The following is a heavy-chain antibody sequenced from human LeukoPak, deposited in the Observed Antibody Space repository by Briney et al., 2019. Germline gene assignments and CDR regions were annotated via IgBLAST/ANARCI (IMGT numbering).Heavy chain of an antibody. CDR2: INHSGST. D-gene: IGHD3-3*01. CDR1: GGSFSGYY. Sequence: SETLSLTCAVYGGSFSGYYWSWIRQPPGKGLEWIREINHSGSTNYNPSLKSRVTISVDTSKNQFSLKLSSVTAADTAVCYCAREIRYDFWSGYSYYFDYWGQGTLVTVSS. V-gene: IGHV4-34*01. CDR3: AREIRYDFWSGYSYYFDY. J-gene: IGHJ4*02.